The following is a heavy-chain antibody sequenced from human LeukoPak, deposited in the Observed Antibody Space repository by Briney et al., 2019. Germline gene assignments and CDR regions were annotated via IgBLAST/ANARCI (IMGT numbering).Heavy chain of an antibody. CDR1: GGSFSGYY. CDR2: INHSGST. J-gene: IGHJ6*03. V-gene: IGHV4-34*01. D-gene: IGHD6-6*01. Sequence: PSETLSLTCAVYGGSFSGYYWSWIRQPPGKGLGSIGEINHSGSTNYNPSLKSRVTISVDTSKNQFSLKLSSVTAADTAVYYCARAAIAARPKPYYYYYYYMDVWGKGTTVTVSS. CDR3: ARAAIAARPKPYYYYYYYMDV.